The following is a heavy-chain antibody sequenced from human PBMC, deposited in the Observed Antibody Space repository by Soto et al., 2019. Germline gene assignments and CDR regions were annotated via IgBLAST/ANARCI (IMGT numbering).Heavy chain of an antibody. CDR1: GFTFSSYG. CDR3: ARDRESGNRQQLPDY. D-gene: IGHD6-13*01. V-gene: IGHV3-33*01. J-gene: IGHJ4*02. Sequence: QVQLVESGGGVVQPGRSLRLSCAASGFTFSSYGMHWVRQAPGKGLEWVAVIWYDGSNKYYADSVKGRFTISRDNSKNTLYLQMNTLRAGDTAVYYCARDRESGNRQQLPDYWGQGTLVTVSS. CDR2: IWYDGSNK.